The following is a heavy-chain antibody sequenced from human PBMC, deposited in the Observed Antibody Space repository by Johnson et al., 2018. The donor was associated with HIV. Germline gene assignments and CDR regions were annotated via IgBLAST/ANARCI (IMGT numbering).Heavy chain of an antibody. CDR3: ARALKWELGLPDWDAFDI. CDR2: ISGNGFST. D-gene: IGHD1-26*01. V-gene: IGHV3-20*04. Sequence: VQLVESGGGVLRPGGSLRLSCEGFGFIFDDYGLNWVRQAPGKGLEWVSGISGNGFSTYYADSVKGRFTISRDNAKNILYLHMNSLRAEDTAFYYCARALKWELGLPDWDAFDIWGQGTMVTVSS. CDR1: GFIFDDYG. J-gene: IGHJ3*02.